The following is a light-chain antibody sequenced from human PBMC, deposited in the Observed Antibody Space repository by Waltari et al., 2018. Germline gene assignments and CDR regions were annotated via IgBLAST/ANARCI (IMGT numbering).Light chain of an antibody. CDR1: GNTY. J-gene: IGKJ3*01. CDR3: MQGSKWPFT. Sequence: AVMTQSPLTLPVTLGQQASFPCQSDGNTYLNWFHQRPGQPTRRLIYKGSNRGSGVPVRFIGGGSGTLSTLKINRVEAEDVVVYYCMQGSKWPFTFGPGTTVDFK. CDR2: KGS. V-gene: IGKV2-30*01.